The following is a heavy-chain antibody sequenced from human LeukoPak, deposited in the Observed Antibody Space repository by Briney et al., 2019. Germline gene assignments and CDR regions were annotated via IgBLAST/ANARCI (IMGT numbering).Heavy chain of an antibody. V-gene: IGHV1-46*01. Sequence: ASVKVSCKASGYTFTSYYMHWVRQAPGQGLEWMGIINPSGGSTSYAQKFQGRVTMTRDTSTSTVYMELSSLRSEDTAVYYCAREVGTVTTVEYWFDPWGQGTLVTVSS. CDR1: GYTFTSYY. CDR2: INPSGGST. CDR3: AREVGTVTTVEYWFDP. J-gene: IGHJ5*02. D-gene: IGHD4-11*01.